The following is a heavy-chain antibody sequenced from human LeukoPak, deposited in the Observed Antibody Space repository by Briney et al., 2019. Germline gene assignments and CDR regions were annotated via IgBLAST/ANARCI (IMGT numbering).Heavy chain of an antibody. D-gene: IGHD3-9*01. J-gene: IGHJ4*02. CDR1: GFTFSSYG. V-gene: IGHV3-23*01. CDR3: ARIFDWLSHLMDY. Sequence: PGGSLRLSCAASGFTFSSYGMSWVRQAPGKGLEWVSAISGSGGSTYYADSVKGRFTISRDNSKNTLYLQMNSLRAEDTAVYYCARIFDWLSHLMDYWGQGTLVTVSS. CDR2: ISGSGGST.